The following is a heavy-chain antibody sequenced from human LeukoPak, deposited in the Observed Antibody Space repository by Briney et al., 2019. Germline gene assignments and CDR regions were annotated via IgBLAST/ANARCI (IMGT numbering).Heavy chain of an antibody. Sequence: GGSLRLSCAVSGLTFSEYWMHWVRQDAGKGLVWVAGISKDGGSTEYADFVKGRCTISRDNAKNTLYLQMNSLTVDDTAVYYCTSGIGTYDYWGLGAQVTVSS. D-gene: IGHD1-14*01. CDR2: ISKDGGST. CDR1: GLTFSEYW. V-gene: IGHV3-74*03. CDR3: TSGIGTYDY. J-gene: IGHJ4*02.